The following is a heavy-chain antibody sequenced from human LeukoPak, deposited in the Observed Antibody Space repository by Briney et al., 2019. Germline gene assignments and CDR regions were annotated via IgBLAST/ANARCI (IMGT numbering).Heavy chain of an antibody. D-gene: IGHD5-12*01. Sequence: GGSLRLSCAASVYTFSNFWVTWVRQAPGKGLEWVANMRQDGSEKFYVDSVKGRFTISRDNAKGSLYLQMNSLRVEDTAVYYCARDAGNSGYDLLDFWGQGTLVTVSS. CDR2: MRQDGSEK. CDR1: VYTFSNFW. V-gene: IGHV3-7*04. J-gene: IGHJ4*02. CDR3: ARDAGNSGYDLLDF.